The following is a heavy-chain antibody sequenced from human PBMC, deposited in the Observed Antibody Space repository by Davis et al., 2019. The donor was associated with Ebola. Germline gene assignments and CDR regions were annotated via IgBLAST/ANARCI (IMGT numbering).Heavy chain of an antibody. V-gene: IGHV5-51*01. D-gene: IGHD3-22*01. CDR3: ARHPGYYDTTGYSNYYYFDL. CDR1: GYRFTNFW. CDR2: IYPGDSDT. J-gene: IGHJ2*01. Sequence: KVSCKVSGYRFTNFWIGWVRQMPGKSLEWMGMIYPGDSDTRYSPSFQGQVTISADKSISTAYLQWSSLKASDTAMYYCARHPGYYDTTGYSNYYYFDLWGRGTLVTVSS.